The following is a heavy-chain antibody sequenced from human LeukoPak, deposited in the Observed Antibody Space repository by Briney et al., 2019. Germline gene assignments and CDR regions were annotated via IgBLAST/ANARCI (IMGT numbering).Heavy chain of an antibody. D-gene: IGHD1-7*01. CDR2: ISSSSSYI. J-gene: IGHJ6*03. CDR3: AREALELLWGEIYYYYYYGR. Sequence: PGGSLRLSCAASGFTFSSYSMNWVRQAPGKGLEWVSSISSSSSYIYYADSVKGRFTISRDNAKNSLYLQMNSLRAEDTAVYYCAREALELLWGEIYYYYYYGRLGQRDHGHRLL. CDR1: GFTFSSYS. V-gene: IGHV3-21*01.